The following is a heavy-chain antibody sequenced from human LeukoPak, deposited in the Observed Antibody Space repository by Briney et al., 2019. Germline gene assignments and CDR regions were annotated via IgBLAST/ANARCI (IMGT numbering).Heavy chain of an antibody. CDR3: ARDSLSYGSGFHYPRYFDS. Sequence: GGSLRLSCAASGFTVSTNFMSWVRQAPGKGLEWVSFIYSGGDTYYADSVKGRFTISRDNSKNTLYLQMNSLRAEDTAMYYCARDSLSYGSGFHYPRYFDSWGQGTLVSVSS. D-gene: IGHD3-10*01. J-gene: IGHJ4*02. CDR1: GFTVSTNF. V-gene: IGHV3-53*01. CDR2: IYSGGDT.